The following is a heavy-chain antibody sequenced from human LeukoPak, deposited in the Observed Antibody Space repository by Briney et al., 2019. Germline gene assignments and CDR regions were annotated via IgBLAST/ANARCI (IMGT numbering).Heavy chain of an antibody. J-gene: IGHJ4*02. D-gene: IGHD2-15*01. CDR1: GFTFSNAW. CDR3: TTDPRYCSGGSCYSSFDY. V-gene: IGHV3-15*01. CDR2: IKSKTDGGTT. Sequence: PGGSLRLSCAASGFTFSNAWMSWVRQAPGKGLEWVGRIKSKTDGGTTDYAAPVKGRFTISRDDSKNTLYLQMNSLKTEDTAVYYCTTDPRYCSGGSCYSSFDYWGQGTLVTVSS.